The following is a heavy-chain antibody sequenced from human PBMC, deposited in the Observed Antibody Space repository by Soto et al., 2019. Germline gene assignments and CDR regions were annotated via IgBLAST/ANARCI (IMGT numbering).Heavy chain of an antibody. CDR3: VSWLIYYYYYGMDV. J-gene: IGHJ6*02. CDR1: GFTFSSYS. Sequence: EVQLVESGGGLVKPGGSLRLSCAASGFTFSSYSMNWVRQAPGKGLEWVSSISSSSSYIYYADSVKGRFTISRDNAKNSLYLQMNSLRAEDTAVYYCVSWLIYYYYYGMDVWGQGTTVTVSS. CDR2: ISSSSSYI. D-gene: IGHD5-12*01. V-gene: IGHV3-21*01.